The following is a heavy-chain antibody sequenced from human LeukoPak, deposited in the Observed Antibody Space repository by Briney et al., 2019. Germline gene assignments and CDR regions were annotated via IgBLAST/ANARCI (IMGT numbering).Heavy chain of an antibody. CDR3: ARDSTLYYYDSSGLMAPFDY. J-gene: IGHJ4*02. V-gene: IGHV1-2*02. Sequence: ASVTVSCKASGYTFSDYYMHWVRQAPGQGLQWMGWINPDSGDTKYAQKFQGRVTMTRDTSISTAYMELSRLRSDDTAVYYCARDSTLYYYDSSGLMAPFDYWGQGTLATVSS. CDR1: GYTFSDYY. D-gene: IGHD3-22*01. CDR2: INPDSGDT.